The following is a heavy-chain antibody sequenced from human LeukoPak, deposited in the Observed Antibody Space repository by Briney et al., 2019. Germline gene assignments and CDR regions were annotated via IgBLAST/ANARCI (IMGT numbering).Heavy chain of an antibody. V-gene: IGHV3-7*03. Sequence: GGSLRLSRAASRFTFITYWMSWVRQAPGKGLEWVANIKQDGSEKYYVDAVKGRFTISRDNAKNSLYLQMNSLRVEDTAVYYCARAKGAAGTYLFDYWGQGTLVTVSS. CDR3: ARAKGAAGTYLFDY. D-gene: IGHD6-13*01. CDR2: IKQDGSEK. J-gene: IGHJ4*02. CDR1: RFTFITYW.